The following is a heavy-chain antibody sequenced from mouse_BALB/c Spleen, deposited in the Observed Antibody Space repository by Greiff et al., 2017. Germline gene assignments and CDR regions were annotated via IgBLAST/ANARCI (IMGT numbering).Heavy chain of an antibody. CDR1: GYSFTSYY. CDR3: ARDYGSRYFDY. Sequence: EVQLQQSGPELMKPGASVKISCKASGYSFTSYYMHWVKQSHGKSLEWIGYIDPFNGGTSYNQKFKGKATLTVDKSSSTAYMHLSSLTSEDSAVYYCARDYGSRYFDYWGQGTSVTVSS. J-gene: IGHJ4*01. D-gene: IGHD1-1*01. CDR2: IDPFNGGT. V-gene: IGHV1-28*01.